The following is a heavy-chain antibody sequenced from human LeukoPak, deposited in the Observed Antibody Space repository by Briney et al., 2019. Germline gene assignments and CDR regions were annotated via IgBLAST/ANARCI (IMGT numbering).Heavy chain of an antibody. D-gene: IGHD5-12*01. Sequence: PGGSLRLSCAASGFTFSSYGMHWVRQAPGKGLEWVAVISYDGSNKYYADSVKGRFTISRDNSKNTLYLQMNSLRAEDTAVYYYTTDLIRGVASETYYAIDFCGQGHTALVSS. CDR1: GFTFSSYG. J-gene: IGHJ6*02. CDR3: TTDLIRGVASETYYAIDF. CDR2: ISYDGSNK. V-gene: IGHV3-30*03.